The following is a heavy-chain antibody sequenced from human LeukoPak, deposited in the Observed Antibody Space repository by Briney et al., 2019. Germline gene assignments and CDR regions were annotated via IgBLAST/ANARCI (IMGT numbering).Heavy chain of an antibody. V-gene: IGHV3-7*01. J-gene: IGHJ3*02. CDR3: ARDRGYDGFDI. D-gene: IGHD3-22*01. CDR1: GFTFRDYW. Sequence: GGSLRLSCAASGFTFRDYWMSWVRQAPGKGLEWVANIKQDGSAQYYVESVKGRFTIARDNAKNSLYLQMNSLRAEDTSLYYCARDRGYDGFDIWGQGTTVSVSS. CDR2: IKQDGSAQ.